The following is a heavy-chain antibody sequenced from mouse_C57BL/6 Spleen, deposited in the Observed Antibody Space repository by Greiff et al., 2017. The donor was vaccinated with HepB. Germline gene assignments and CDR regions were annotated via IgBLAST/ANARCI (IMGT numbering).Heavy chain of an antibody. V-gene: IGHV5-9*01. D-gene: IGHD1-1*01. J-gene: IGHJ2*01. CDR2: ISGGGGNT. CDR3: ARHDYYGSSIGSGYYFDY. CDR1: GFTFSSYT. Sequence: EVMLVESGGGLVKPGGSLKLSCAASGFTFSSYTMSWVRQTPEKRLEWVATISGGGGNTYYPDSVKGRFTISRDNAKNTLYLQMSSLRSEDTALYYCARHDYYGSSIGSGYYFDYWGQGTTLTVSS.